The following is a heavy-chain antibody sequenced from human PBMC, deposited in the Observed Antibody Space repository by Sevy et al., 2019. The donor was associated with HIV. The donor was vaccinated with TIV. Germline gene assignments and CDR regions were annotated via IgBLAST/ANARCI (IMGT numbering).Heavy chain of an antibody. V-gene: IGHV3-30*02. D-gene: IGHD2-21*01. CDR1: GFSFSSYG. J-gene: IGHJ4*02. Sequence: GGSLRLSCAASGFSFSSYGMHWVRQAPGKGLEWLSYIQYDGSNKDYADSVKGRFTISRDNYKNTLYLQMNSLRVEDRAVFYCVKEGGGEGGDHWGQGTLVTVSS. CDR3: VKEGGGEGGDH. CDR2: IQYDGSNK.